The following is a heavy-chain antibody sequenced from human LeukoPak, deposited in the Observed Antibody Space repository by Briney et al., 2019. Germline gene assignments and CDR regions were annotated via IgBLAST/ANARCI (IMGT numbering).Heavy chain of an antibody. Sequence: GGSLRLSCAASGFTVSSNYMSWIRQAPGKGLEWVSVIYSGGSTYYADSVKGRFTISRDNSKNTLYLQMNSLRAEDTAVYYCAKDRSDIVVVPAASFDYWGQGTLVTVSS. J-gene: IGHJ4*02. D-gene: IGHD2-2*01. CDR1: GFTVSSNY. V-gene: IGHV3-53*01. CDR3: AKDRSDIVVVPAASFDY. CDR2: IYSGGST.